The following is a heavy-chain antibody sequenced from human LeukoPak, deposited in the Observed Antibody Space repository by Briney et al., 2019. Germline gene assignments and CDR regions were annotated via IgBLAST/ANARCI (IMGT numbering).Heavy chain of an antibody. V-gene: IGHV1-2*02. Sequence: ASVKVSCKASGYILTEYCIHWVRQAPGQGLEWMGFIIPDSGGTTYQQNFQGRVTMTRDTSISTFYMELSSLRPDDTAVYYCSTEDKYCTGANCGVFWGQGTLVTVSS. J-gene: IGHJ4*02. CDR2: IIPDSGGT. CDR3: STEDKYCTGANCGVF. D-gene: IGHD2-8*02. CDR1: GYILTEYC.